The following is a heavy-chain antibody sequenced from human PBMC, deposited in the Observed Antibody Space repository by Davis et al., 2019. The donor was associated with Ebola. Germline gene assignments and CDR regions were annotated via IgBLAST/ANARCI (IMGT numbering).Heavy chain of an antibody. V-gene: IGHV4-30-4*01. CDR1: GGSISSGDYY. J-gene: IGHJ6*02. Sequence: SETLSLTCTVSGGSISSGDYYWSWIRQPPGKGLEWIGYIYYSGSTYYNPSLKSRVTISVDTFKNQFSLKLSSVTAADTAVYYCARDARRFGELPYYYYYGMDVWGQGTTVTVSS. CDR2: IYYSGST. D-gene: IGHD3-10*01. CDR3: ARDARRFGELPYYYYYGMDV.